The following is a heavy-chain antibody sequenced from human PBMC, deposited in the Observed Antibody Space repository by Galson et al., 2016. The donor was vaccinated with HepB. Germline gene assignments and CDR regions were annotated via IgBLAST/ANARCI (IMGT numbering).Heavy chain of an antibody. CDR1: GFTFSSYN. J-gene: IGHJ4*02. Sequence: SLRLSCAASGFTFSSYNLNWVRQAPGKGLEWVSSITSTSNYIYYADSVTGRFTISRDNANNSLYLQMNSLRAEDTAVYYCARGDFDWSLRRSLDYWGQGTLVTVSS. V-gene: IGHV3-21*01. CDR2: ITSTSNYI. CDR3: ARGDFDWSLRRSLDY. D-gene: IGHD3-9*01.